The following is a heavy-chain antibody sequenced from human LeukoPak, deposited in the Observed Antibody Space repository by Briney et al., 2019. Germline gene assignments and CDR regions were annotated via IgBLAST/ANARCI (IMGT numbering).Heavy chain of an antibody. CDR3: ARYCSSTSCYWYNWFDP. D-gene: IGHD2-2*01. J-gene: IGHJ5*02. CDR2: IKQDGSEK. Sequence: ETLSLTCTVSGGSISSYYWSWVRQAPGKGLEWVANIKQDGSEKYYVDSVKGRFTISRDNAKNSLYLQMNSLRAEDTAVYYCARYCSSTSCYWYNWFDPWGQGTLVTVSS. V-gene: IGHV3-7*01. CDR1: GGSISSYY.